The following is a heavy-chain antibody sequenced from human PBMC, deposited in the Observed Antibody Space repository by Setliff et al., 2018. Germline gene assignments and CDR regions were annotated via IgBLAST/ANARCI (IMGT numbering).Heavy chain of an antibody. J-gene: IGHJ3*02. CDR1: GGSFSSYA. CDR2: IIPVLDTT. D-gene: IGHD3-16*01. CDR3: ARGVVNWAAFNI. V-gene: IGHV1-69*11. Sequence: GASVKVSCKVSGGSFSSYAISWVRPAPGQGPEWLGRIIPVLDTTDYSPKFQDRLTITADEPSRTVNMELHSLRSEDTALYYCARGVVNWAAFNIWGQGTMVTVSS.